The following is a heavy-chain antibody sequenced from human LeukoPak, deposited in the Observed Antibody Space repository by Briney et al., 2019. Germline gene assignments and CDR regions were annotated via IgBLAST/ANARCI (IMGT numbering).Heavy chain of an antibody. D-gene: IGHD2-2*01. CDR3: TTDIVVVPAALDY. Sequence: PGGSLGLSCAASGFTFSNAWMSWVRQAPGKGLEWVGRIKSKTDGGTTDYAAPVKGRFTISRDDSKNTLYLQMNSLKTEDTAVYYCTTDIVVVPAALDYWGQGTLVTVSS. J-gene: IGHJ4*02. V-gene: IGHV3-15*01. CDR2: IKSKTDGGTT. CDR1: GFTFSNAW.